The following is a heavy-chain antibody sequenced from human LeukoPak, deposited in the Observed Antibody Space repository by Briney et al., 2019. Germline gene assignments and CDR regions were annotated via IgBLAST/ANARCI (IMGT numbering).Heavy chain of an antibody. V-gene: IGHV4-61*02. CDR1: GGSISSGSYY. CDR2: IYTSGST. Sequence: SETLSLTCTVSGGSISSGSYYWSWIRQPAGKGLEWIGRIYTSGSTNYNPSLKSRVTISVDTSKNQFSLKLSSVTAADTAVYHCACYAEYFQHWGQGTLVTVSS. CDR3: ACYAEYFQH. J-gene: IGHJ1*01. D-gene: IGHD3-16*01.